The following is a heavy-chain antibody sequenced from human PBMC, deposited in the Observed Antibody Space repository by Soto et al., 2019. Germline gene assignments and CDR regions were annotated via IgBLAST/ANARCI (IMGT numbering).Heavy chain of an antibody. D-gene: IGHD5-18*01. J-gene: IGHJ4*02. V-gene: IGHV4-31*03. CDR2: ISYGGST. CDR3: SRGILV. Sequence: QVQLQESGPGLVKPSQTLSLTCTVSGGSINSGGYCWSWIRQHPGKGLDWIGCISYGGSTSYNPSLTSRVTISVDTSKNQFSLTLTSVTAADPAVYYCSRGILVWGQGALITVSS. CDR1: GGSINSGGYC.